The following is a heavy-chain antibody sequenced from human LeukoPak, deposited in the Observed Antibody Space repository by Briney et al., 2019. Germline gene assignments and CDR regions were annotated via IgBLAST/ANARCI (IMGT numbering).Heavy chain of an antibody. CDR2: INPSGGST. V-gene: IGHV1-46*01. CDR1: GYTFTSYY. CDR3: ARGDGDYVWGSYRANTFDY. Sequence: GASVKVSCKASGYTFTSYYMHWVRQAPGQGLEWMGVINPSGGSTSYAQKFQGRVTMTRDTSTSTVYMELSSLRSEDTAVYYCARGDGDYVWGSYRANTFDYWGQGTLVTVSS. J-gene: IGHJ4*02. D-gene: IGHD3-16*02.